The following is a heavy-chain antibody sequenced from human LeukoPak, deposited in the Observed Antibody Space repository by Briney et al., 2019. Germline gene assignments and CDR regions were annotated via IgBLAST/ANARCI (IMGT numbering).Heavy chain of an antibody. CDR3: AREEGYYFDY. CDR1: GGSISSGSYY. Sequence: PSETLSLTCTVSGGSISSGSYYWSWIRQPAGKGLEWIGRIYTSGSTNYNPSLKSRVTISVDTSKNQFSLKLSSVTAADTAVYYCAREEGYYFDYWGQGTLVTVSS. J-gene: IGHJ4*02. V-gene: IGHV4-61*02. CDR2: IYTSGST.